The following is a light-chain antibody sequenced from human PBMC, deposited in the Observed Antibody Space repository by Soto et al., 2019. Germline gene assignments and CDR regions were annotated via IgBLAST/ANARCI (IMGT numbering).Light chain of an antibody. CDR2: LNSDGSH. J-gene: IGLJ1*01. Sequence: QLVLTQSPSASASLGASVKLTCTLSSGHSSYAIAWHQQQPEKGPRYLMKLNSDGSHSKGDGIPDRLSGSSSGAERYLTISSLQSQDEADYSCQTWGTGIRVFGTGTKLTVL. V-gene: IGLV4-69*01. CDR3: QTWGTGIRV. CDR1: SGHSSYA.